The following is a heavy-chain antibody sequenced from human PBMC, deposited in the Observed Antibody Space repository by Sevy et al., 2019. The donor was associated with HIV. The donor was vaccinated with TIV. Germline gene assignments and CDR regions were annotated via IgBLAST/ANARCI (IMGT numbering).Heavy chain of an antibody. D-gene: IGHD2-21*02. CDR3: ARAAVEMAARQPGYFDY. CDR1: GFTFSSYA. J-gene: IGHJ4*02. Sequence: GGSLRLSCAASGFTFSSYAMHWVRQAPGKGLEWVAVMSYDGSNKYYADSVKGRFTISRDNSKNTLYLQMNSLRAEDTAVYYCARAAVEMAARQPGYFDYWGQGTLVTVSS. CDR2: MSYDGSNK. V-gene: IGHV3-30-3*01.